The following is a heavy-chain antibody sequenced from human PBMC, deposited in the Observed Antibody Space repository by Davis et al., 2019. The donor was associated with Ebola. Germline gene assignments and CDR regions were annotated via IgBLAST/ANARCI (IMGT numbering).Heavy chain of an antibody. CDR2: ISFDGINK. CDR3: AKDLTSYYGSGDFFDY. CDR1: GFTFSNYA. Sequence: GESLKISCAASGFTFSNYAMNWVRQAPGKGLEWVAVISFDGINKFYADSVKGRFTISRDNSKNTLYLRMNNLRAEDTAIYYCAKDLTSYYGSGDFFDYWGQGILVTVSS. J-gene: IGHJ4*02. V-gene: IGHV3-30-3*01. D-gene: IGHD3-10*01.